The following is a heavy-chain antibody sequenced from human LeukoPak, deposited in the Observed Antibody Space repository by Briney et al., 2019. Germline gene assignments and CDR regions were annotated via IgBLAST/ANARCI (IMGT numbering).Heavy chain of an antibody. CDR1: GYALTELS. Sequence: ASVKVSCKVSGYALTELSMHWVRQAPGKGLEWMGGFDPEDGETIYAQKFQGRVTMTEDTSTDTAYMELSSLRSEGTAVYYCATGITGAPLYYYYGMDVWGQGTTVTVSS. J-gene: IGHJ6*02. V-gene: IGHV1-24*01. D-gene: IGHD1-26*01. CDR2: FDPEDGET. CDR3: ATGITGAPLYYYYGMDV.